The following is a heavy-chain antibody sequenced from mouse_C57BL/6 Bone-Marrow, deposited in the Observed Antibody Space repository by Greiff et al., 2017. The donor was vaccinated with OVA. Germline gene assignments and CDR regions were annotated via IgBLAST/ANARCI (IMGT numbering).Heavy chain of an antibody. CDR1: GFTFSDYY. V-gene: IGHV5-12*01. Sequence: EVQRVESGGGLVQPGGSLKLSCAASGFTFSDYYMYWVRQTPEKRLEWVAYISNGGGSTYYPDTVKGRFTLSRDNAKNTLYLQMSRLKSEDTAMYYCARQGVTTVVATNWYFDVWGTGTTVTVSS. CDR2: ISNGGGST. D-gene: IGHD1-1*01. J-gene: IGHJ1*03. CDR3: ARQGVTTVVATNWYFDV.